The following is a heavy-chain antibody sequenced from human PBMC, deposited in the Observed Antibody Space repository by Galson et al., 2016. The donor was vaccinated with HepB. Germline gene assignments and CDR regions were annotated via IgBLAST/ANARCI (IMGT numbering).Heavy chain of an antibody. J-gene: IGHJ4*02. CDR3: ATYFVGRGGSGY. CDR2: TYPSRPS. V-gene: IGHV4-61*08. CDR1: DVSVNSEAYP. D-gene: IGHD3-16*01. Sequence: SETLSLTCSVSDVSVNSEAYPWIWIRQPPGRGLEWLGHTYPSRPSSYNPSLKSRVTMSVDTSKNQFSLTLSSVTAADTAVYYCATYFVGRGGSGYWGTGALVTVSS.